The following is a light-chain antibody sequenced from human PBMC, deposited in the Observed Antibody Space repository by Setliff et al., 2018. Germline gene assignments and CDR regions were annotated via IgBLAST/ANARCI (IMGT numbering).Light chain of an antibody. J-gene: IGLJ1*01. V-gene: IGLV2-8*01. CDR2: EVS. Sequence: SALTQPPSASGSPGQSVTISCTGTSSDVGGYNYVSWYQQHPGKAPKLMIYEVSKRPSGVPDRFSGSKSGNTASLTVSGLQAEDEADYYCSSYAGSNTPYVFGTGTKVTV. CDR3: SSYAGSNTPYV. CDR1: SSDVGGYNY.